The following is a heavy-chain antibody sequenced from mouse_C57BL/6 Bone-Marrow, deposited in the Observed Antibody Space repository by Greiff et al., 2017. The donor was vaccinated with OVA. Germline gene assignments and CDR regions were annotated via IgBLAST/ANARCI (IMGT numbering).Heavy chain of an antibody. CDR1: GYTFTSYW. V-gene: IGHV1-74*01. D-gene: IGHD1-1*01. CDR3: AICYYYGSSYLDY. Sequence: QVQLQQPGAELVKPGASVKVSCKASGYTFTSYWMHWVKQRPGQGPEWIGRIHPSDNDTNYNQKFKGKATLTVDKSSSTAYMQLSSLTSEDSAVYYCAICYYYGSSYLDYWGQGTTLTVSS. CDR2: IHPSDNDT. J-gene: IGHJ2*01.